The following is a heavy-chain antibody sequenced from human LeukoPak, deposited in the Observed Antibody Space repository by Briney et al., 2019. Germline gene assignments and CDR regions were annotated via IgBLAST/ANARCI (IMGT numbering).Heavy chain of an antibody. CDR1: GFTFSSYA. D-gene: IGHD6-19*01. CDR2: ISYDGSNK. V-gene: IGHV3-30-3*01. Sequence: GGSLRLSCAASGFTFSSYAMHWVRQAPGKGLEWVAVISYDGSNKYYADSVKGRFTISRDNSKNTLYLQMNSLRAEDTAVYCCARDVGYSSGWSYYYYGMDVWGQGTTVTVSS. J-gene: IGHJ6*02. CDR3: ARDVGYSSGWSYYYYGMDV.